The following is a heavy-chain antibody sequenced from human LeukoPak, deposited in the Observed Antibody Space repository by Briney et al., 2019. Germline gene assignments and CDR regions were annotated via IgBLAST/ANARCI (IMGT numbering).Heavy chain of an antibody. D-gene: IGHD4-17*01. J-gene: IGHJ3*02. V-gene: IGHV3-7*05. CDR3: ARDPTVTNFHDAFDI. Sequence: GFLRLSCAASGFTFSSYWMSWVRQAPGKGLEWVATIKQDGSQKEYVDSVKGRFTISRDNAKNSLYLQMNSLRAEDTAVYYCARDPTVTNFHDAFDIWGQGTMVTVSS. CDR2: IKQDGSQK. CDR1: GFTFSSYW.